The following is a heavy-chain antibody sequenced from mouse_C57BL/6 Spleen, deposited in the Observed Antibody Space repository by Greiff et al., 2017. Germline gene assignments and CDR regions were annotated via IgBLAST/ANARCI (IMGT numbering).Heavy chain of an antibody. V-gene: IGHV1-53*01. CDR3: ARDGTGTVLY. CDR1: GYTFTSYW. D-gene: IGHD4-1*01. J-gene: IGHJ4*01. CDR2: INPSNGGT. Sequence: VQLQQPGTELVKPGASVKLSCKASGYTFTSYWMHWVKQRPGQGLEWIGNINPSNGGTNYNEKFKGKTTLTEDKSSSTAYMQLSSLTSEAAAVYYGARDGTGTVLYWGQGTSVTASS.